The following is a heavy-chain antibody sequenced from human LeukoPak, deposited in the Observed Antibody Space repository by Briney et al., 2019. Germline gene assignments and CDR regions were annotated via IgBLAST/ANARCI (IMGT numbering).Heavy chain of an antibody. Sequence: GGSLSLSCAASGFTVSSNYMSWVRQAPGQGLEWVSVIYSGGSTYYADSVKGRFTISRDISKNTLYLQMNSLRAEDTAVYYCARVWFGEFAYFDYWGQGTLVTVSS. CDR2: IYSGGST. D-gene: IGHD3-10*01. CDR3: ARVWFGEFAYFDY. J-gene: IGHJ4*02. CDR1: GFTVSSNY. V-gene: IGHV3-53*01.